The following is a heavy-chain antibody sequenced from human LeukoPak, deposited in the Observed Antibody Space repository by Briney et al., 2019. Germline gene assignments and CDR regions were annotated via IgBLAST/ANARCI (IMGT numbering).Heavy chain of an antibody. Sequence: GGSLRLSCVASGFTFSSYWLSWVRRALGKGLEWVANIKQDGSDKYYVDSVRCRFTISRDNAKNSLYLQMNSLRAEDTAVYYCASGQKLGFWGQGTLVTVSS. V-gene: IGHV3-7*01. D-gene: IGHD6-13*01. CDR3: ASGQKLGF. J-gene: IGHJ4*02. CDR1: GFTFSSYW. CDR2: IKQDGSDK.